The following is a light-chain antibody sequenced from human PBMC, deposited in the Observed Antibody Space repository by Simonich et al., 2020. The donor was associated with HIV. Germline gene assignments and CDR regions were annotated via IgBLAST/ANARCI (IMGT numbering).Light chain of an antibody. Sequence: EIVMTQSPATLSVSPGERATLSCRTSQSVAINLAWYQQKPGQAPRPLIYDASNRATGIPARFSGSGSGTDFTLTISSLEPEDFAVYYCQQRSNWPPFTFGGGTKVEIK. J-gene: IGKJ4*01. CDR2: DAS. CDR3: QQRSNWPPFT. V-gene: IGKV3-11*01. CDR1: QSVAIN.